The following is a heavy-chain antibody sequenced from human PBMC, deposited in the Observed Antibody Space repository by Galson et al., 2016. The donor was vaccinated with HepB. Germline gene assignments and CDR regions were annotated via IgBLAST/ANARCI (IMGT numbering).Heavy chain of an antibody. CDR3: SALRGAFYDFWSGSEYFDY. CDR2: IVVASGKT. V-gene: IGHV1-58*01. J-gene: IGHJ4*02. D-gene: IGHD3-3*01. Sequence: SVKVSCKASGFTFTTSAVQWVRQARGQRLEWIGWIVVASGKTNYAQKFPERVTITRDKSTSTAYMELSNRTSEDTAVYCCSALRGAFYDFWSGSEYFDYWGQGTQVTVSS. CDR1: GFTFTTSA.